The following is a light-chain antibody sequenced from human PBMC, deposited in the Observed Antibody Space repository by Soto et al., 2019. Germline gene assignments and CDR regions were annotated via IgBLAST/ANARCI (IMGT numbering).Light chain of an antibody. CDR3: SSYAGSDIVV. CDR1: SSDVGGYNF. V-gene: IGLV2-8*01. CDR2: EVS. Sequence: QSVLTQPPSASGSPGQSVTISCTGTSSDVGGYNFVSWYQQHPGKAPKLMIYEVSERPSGVPYRFSGSKSGNTASLTVSGLQAEDEADYYCSSYAGSDIVVFGGGTKVTVL. J-gene: IGLJ2*01.